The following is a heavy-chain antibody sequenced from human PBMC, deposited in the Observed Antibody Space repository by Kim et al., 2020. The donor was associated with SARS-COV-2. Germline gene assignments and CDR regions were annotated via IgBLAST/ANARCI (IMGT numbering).Heavy chain of an antibody. Sequence: GGSLRLSCAASGFTFSKYAMSWARQAPGKGLEWVSAISDSGVRRHYADSVKGRFTISRDNSKSTLYLQMNSLRAEDTAVYYCEDFDYWGQGTLVTVSS. J-gene: IGHJ4*02. CDR2: ISDSGVRR. V-gene: IGHV3-23*01. CDR1: GFTFSKYA. CDR3: EDFDY.